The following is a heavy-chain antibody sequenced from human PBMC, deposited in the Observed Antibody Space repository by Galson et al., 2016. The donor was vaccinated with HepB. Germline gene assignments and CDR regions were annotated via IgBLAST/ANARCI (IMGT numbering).Heavy chain of an antibody. CDR3: VREGGYCYGDTCRYFDL. V-gene: IGHV3-21*01. J-gene: IGHJ2*01. Sequence: SLRLSCADSGFTFSSDSMNWVRQAPGKGLEWISSISRSSSLIYYADSVTGLFTIPRDNAKSSLYMQMNSLRVEDTAVYYCVREGGYCYGDTCRYFDLWGRGTVVTVSS. CDR2: ISRSSSLI. D-gene: IGHD2-15*01. CDR1: GFTFSSDS.